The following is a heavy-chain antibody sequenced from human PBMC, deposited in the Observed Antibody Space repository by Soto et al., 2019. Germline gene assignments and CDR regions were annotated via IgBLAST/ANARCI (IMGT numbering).Heavy chain of an antibody. D-gene: IGHD3-16*01. CDR2: IYYSGST. J-gene: IGHJ4*02. Sequence: QVQLQESGPGLVKPSQTLSLTCTVSGGSISSGGYYWSWIRQHPGKGLEWIGYIYYSGSTYYNPSLKSQVTISVDTSKNQFHLKRSSVTAPDTAVYYWARTENGGEVTSPPHNSFDYWGQGTLVTVSS. V-gene: IGHV4-31*01. CDR3: ARTENGGEVTSPPHNSFDY. CDR1: GGSISSGGYY.